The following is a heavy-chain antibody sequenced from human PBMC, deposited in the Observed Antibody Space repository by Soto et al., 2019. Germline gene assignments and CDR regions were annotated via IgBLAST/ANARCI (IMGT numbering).Heavy chain of an antibody. Sequence: ASVKVSCKASGYTFTSYYMHWVRQAPGQGLEWMGIINPSGGSTSYAQKFQGRVTMTRDTSTSTVYMELSSLRSEDTAVYYCARGQSIMITFGGVIVRPWGQGTLVTSPQ. V-gene: IGHV1-46*01. D-gene: IGHD3-16*02. CDR3: ARGQSIMITFGGVIVRP. CDR2: INPSGGST. CDR1: GYTFTSYY. J-gene: IGHJ5*02.